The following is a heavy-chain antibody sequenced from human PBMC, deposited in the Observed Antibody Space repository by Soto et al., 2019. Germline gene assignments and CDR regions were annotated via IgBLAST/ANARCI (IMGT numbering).Heavy chain of an antibody. CDR1: GFTFSSYS. V-gene: IGHV3-21*01. CDR2: ISSSSSYI. Sequence: PGGSLRLSCAASGFTFSSYSMNWVRQAPGKGLEWVSSISSSSSYIYYADSVKGRFTISRDNAKNSLYLQMNSLRAEDTAVYYCARDLYYYGSGSYYFYYYYGMDVWGQGTTVTVSS. D-gene: IGHD3-10*01. CDR3: ARDLYYYGSGSYYFYYYYGMDV. J-gene: IGHJ6*02.